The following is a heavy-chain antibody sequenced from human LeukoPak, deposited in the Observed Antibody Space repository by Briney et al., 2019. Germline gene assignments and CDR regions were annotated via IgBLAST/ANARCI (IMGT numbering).Heavy chain of an antibody. D-gene: IGHD3/OR15-3a*01. CDR3: ARYDLWSGSPPGSFDY. J-gene: IGHJ4*02. CDR1: GYTFTSYG. V-gene: IGHV1-18*01. CDR2: ISAYNGNT. Sequence: ASVKVSCKASGYTFTSYGISWVRQAPGQGLEWMGWISAYNGNTNYAQKLQGRVTMTTDTSTSTAYMELRSLRSDDTAVYYCARYDLWSGSPPGSFDYWGQGTLVTVSS.